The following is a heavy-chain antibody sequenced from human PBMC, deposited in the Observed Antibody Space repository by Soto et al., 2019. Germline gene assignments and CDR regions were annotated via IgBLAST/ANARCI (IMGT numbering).Heavy chain of an antibody. J-gene: IGHJ4*02. D-gene: IGHD3-3*01. V-gene: IGHV4-34*01. CDR3: ARGRKHYDFWSGYSHPRYYFNY. CDR1: GGSSSGYC. CDR2: INHSGRT. Sequence: SETLSLTXAVYGGSSSGYCWSWIRQSPGKGLEWIGEINHSGRTNYNPSLKSRVTISVDTSKSQFSLKLSSVTAADTAVYYCARGRKHYDFWSGYSHPRYYFNYWGQGTLVTVSS.